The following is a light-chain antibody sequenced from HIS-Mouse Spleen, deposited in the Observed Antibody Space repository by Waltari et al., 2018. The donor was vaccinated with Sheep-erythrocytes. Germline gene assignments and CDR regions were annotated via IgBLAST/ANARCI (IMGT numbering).Light chain of an antibody. CDR1: SSDVGGYNY. CDR3: CSYAGSYTWV. CDR2: DVS. J-gene: IGLJ3*02. Sequence: QSALTQPRSVSGSPGQSVTISCTGTSSDVGGYNYVSWYQQHPGQAPKLMIYDVSKLPSGFPDRFSGSKAGNTAALTISGLQAEDEADYYCCSYAGSYTWVFGGGTKLTVL. V-gene: IGLV2-11*01.